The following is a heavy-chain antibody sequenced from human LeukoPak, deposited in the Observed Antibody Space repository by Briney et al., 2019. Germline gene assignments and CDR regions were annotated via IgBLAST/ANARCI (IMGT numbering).Heavy chain of an antibody. J-gene: IGHJ4*02. D-gene: IGHD6-13*01. CDR3: ACLGYSSSWSPVDY. CDR1: GGSFSGYY. CDR2: INHSGST. V-gene: IGHV4-34*01. Sequence: KPSETLSLTCAVYGGSFSGYYWSWIRQPPGKGLEWIGEINHSGSTNYNPSLKSRVTISVDTSKNQFSLKLSSVTAADTAVYYCACLGYSSSWSPVDYWGQGTLVTVSS.